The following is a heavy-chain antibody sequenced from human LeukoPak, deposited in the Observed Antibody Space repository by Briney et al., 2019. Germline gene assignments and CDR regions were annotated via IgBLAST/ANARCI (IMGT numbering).Heavy chain of an antibody. J-gene: IGHJ4*02. CDR1: GFTFSHAW. Sequence: GGTLRLSCAASGFTFSHAWMSWVRQAPGKGLEWVGRIKSKTDAGTTDSAAPVKGRFTISRDDSKYTLHRQMNTLKTEDTAIDYCTTDHIVVVTAIDDHWGQGTLVTVSS. CDR2: IKSKTDAGTT. V-gene: IGHV3-15*01. CDR3: TTDHIVVVTAIDDH. D-gene: IGHD2-21*02.